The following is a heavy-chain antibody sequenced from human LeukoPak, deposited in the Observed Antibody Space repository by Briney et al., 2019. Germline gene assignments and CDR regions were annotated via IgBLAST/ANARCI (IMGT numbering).Heavy chain of an antibody. CDR2: ISGSGGST. D-gene: IGHD2-15*01. CDR1: GFTFSSYA. CDR3: ARAPRYCSGGSCYSHYYYGMDV. V-gene: IGHV3-23*01. J-gene: IGHJ6*02. Sequence: PGGSLRLSCAASGFTFSSYAMSWVRQAPGKGLEWVSAISGSGGSTYYADSVKGRITISRDNSKNTLYLQMNSLRAEDTAVYYLARAPRYCSGGSCYSHYYYGMDVWGQGTTVTVCS.